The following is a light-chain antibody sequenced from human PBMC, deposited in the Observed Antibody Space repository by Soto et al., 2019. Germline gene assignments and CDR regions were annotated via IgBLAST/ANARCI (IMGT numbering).Light chain of an antibody. CDR3: SSYTSSSLVV. Sequence: QSALTQPASVSGSPXXXXTISCTGTSSDVGGYNYVSWYQQHPGKAPKLMIYDVSNRPSGVSNRFSGSKSGNTASLTISGLQAEDEADYYCSSYTSSSLVVFGGGTKLTVL. V-gene: IGLV2-14*01. CDR1: SSDVGGYNY. CDR2: DVS. J-gene: IGLJ2*01.